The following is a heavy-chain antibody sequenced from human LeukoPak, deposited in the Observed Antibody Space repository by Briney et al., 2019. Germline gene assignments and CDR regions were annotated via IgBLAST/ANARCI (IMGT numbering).Heavy chain of an antibody. V-gene: IGHV3-64*01. D-gene: IGHD3-10*01. J-gene: IGHJ3*02. Sequence: GGSLRLSCAGSGFTFSIYDMHWVRQAPGKGLVYVLAISSNGGSTYYAKSVKRRYTISRDNSKNTLYREMRSRRAEDRGVYFCARDPGRVTMVRGVIIGAFDIWGQGTMVTVSS. CDR2: ISSNGGST. CDR1: GFTFSIYD. CDR3: ARDPGRVTMVRGVIIGAFDI.